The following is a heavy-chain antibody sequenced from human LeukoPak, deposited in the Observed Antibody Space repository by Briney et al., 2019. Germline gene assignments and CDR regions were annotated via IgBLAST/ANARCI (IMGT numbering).Heavy chain of an antibody. CDR2: IYSGGST. CDR3: GSSPYVSGIDH. D-gene: IGHD3-16*01. CDR1: GFTFSSYA. V-gene: IGHV3-53*01. Sequence: PGGSLRLSCSASGFTFSSYAMHWVRRAPGKGVEWGSIIYSGGSTYYADSVKGRFTISRDNSKNTLHLQMKSLRADDTAVYYCGSSPYVSGIDHWGQGTPVTVSS. J-gene: IGHJ4*02.